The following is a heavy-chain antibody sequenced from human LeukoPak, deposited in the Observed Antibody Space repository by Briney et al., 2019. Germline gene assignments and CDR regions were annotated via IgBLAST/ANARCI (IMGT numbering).Heavy chain of an antibody. Sequence: PSETLSLTCAVSGYSITSGYHWAWIRQPPGKGLEWIGNIYHSGSTCYNASLKSRVTISVDTSKNQFSLKLSSVTAADTAVYYCARRYSNYFFDYWGQGTLVTVSS. CDR3: ARRYSNYFFDY. J-gene: IGHJ4*02. CDR1: GYSITSGYH. CDR2: IYHSGST. V-gene: IGHV4-38-2*01. D-gene: IGHD2/OR15-2a*01.